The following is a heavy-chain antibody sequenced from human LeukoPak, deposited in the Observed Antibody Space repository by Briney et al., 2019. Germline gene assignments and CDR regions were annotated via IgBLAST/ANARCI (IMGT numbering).Heavy chain of an antibody. CDR1: GYTFTSYG. J-gene: IGHJ5*02. CDR2: INPNSGGT. Sequence: ASVKVSCKASGYTFTSYGISWVRQAPGQGLEWMGWINPNSGGTNYAQKFQGWVTMTRDTSVSTAYMELSRLRSDDTAVYYCARVGSPYSSSWFDPWGQGTLVTVSS. D-gene: IGHD6-13*01. CDR3: ARVGSPYSSSWFDP. V-gene: IGHV1-2*04.